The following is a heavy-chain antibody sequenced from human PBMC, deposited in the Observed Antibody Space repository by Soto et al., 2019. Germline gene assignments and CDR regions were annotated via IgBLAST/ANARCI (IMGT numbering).Heavy chain of an antibody. J-gene: IGHJ4*02. CDR3: ANPKGSSCSGYYYFDY. CDR2: IIPLFGTA. D-gene: IGHD5-12*01. CDR1: GVTFSTYA. V-gene: IGHV1-69*01. Sequence: QVQLVQSGAEVKQPGSSVKVSCKTSGVTFSTYAIYWVRQAPGQGLEWMGAIIPLFGTADYAQEFQGRGTITADESTSTTFMELSSLKSEDTAVDFCANPKGSSCSGYYYFDYWGQGTLVTVSS.